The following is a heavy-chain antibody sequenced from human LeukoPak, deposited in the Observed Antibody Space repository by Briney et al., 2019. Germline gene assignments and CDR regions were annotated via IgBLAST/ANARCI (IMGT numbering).Heavy chain of an antibody. CDR3: ARGWEKVYYGSGMPQGQYFDY. V-gene: IGHV4-34*01. J-gene: IGHJ4*02. D-gene: IGHD3-10*01. CDR2: INHSGST. CDR1: GGSFSGYY. Sequence: SETLSLTCAVYGGSFSGYYWSWIRQPPGKGLEWIGEINHSGSTNYNPSLKSRVTISVDTSKNQFSLKLSSVTAADTAVYYCARGWEKVYYGSGMPQGQYFDYWGQGTLVTVSS.